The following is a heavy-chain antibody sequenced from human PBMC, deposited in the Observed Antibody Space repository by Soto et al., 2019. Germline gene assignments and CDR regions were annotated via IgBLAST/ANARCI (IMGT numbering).Heavy chain of an antibody. CDR2: IGVSGGGT. CDR1: VFPFSDYD. CDR3: VRHVKLPSVTANVAPYYGMDV. Sequence: WGSLRIACAFSVFPFSDYDMIWVRQAPERGLASVSVIGVSGGGTYYADSVKGRFTVSRDNSKNTLYLQMNSLRAEDTAMYYCVRHVKLPSVTANVAPYYGMDVWGRGTTVTVSS. D-gene: IGHD1-1*01. V-gene: IGHV3-23*01. J-gene: IGHJ6*01.